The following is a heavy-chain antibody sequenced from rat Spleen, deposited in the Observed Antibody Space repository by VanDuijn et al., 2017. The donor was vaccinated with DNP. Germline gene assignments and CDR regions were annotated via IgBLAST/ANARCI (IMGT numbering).Heavy chain of an antibody. CDR2: IGISDGTT. D-gene: IGHD5-1*01. J-gene: IGHJ1*01. CDR1: GFTFNNYW. Sequence: EVQLVESGGDLVQPGRSLKLSCLASGFTFNNYWMTWIRQVPGKGLEWVASIGISDGTTYYPDSVKGRFTISRDNAKNTQYLQMNSLRSEDTATYYCARGSGTYYWYFDFWGPGTMVTVSS. CDR3: ARGSGTYYWYFDF. V-gene: IGHV5-31*01.